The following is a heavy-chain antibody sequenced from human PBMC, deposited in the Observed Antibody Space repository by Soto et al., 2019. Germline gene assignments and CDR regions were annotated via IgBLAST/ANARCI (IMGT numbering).Heavy chain of an antibody. CDR1: GDTFNFYS. CDR3: ASSYGSGYRAFDY. J-gene: IGHJ4*02. V-gene: IGHV1-69*02. CDR2: VNPIVSMS. D-gene: IGHD3-10*01. Sequence: QVQLVQSGAEVKRPGSSVKVSCKASGDTFNFYSINWVRQAPGLGLEWMGRVNPIVSMSNYAQKFQGRVTMTADKSTRTAEMGLSSLRSEDTAIYYCASSYGSGYRAFDYWDQGALVTVSS.